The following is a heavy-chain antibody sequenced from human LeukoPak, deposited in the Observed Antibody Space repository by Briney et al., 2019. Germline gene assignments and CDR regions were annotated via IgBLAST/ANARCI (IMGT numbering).Heavy chain of an antibody. Sequence: GGSLRLSCAASGFTFSAYGMHWVRQAPGKGLEYVSAISSDGGTTTYANSVKGRFTISRDNSKNTLYLQMGTLRAEDTAVYYCAKDPVRDIVLMVYALWGQGTLVTVSS. V-gene: IGHV3-64*01. D-gene: IGHD2-8*01. CDR3: AKDPVRDIVLMVYAL. CDR2: ISSDGGTT. CDR1: GFTFSAYG. J-gene: IGHJ4*02.